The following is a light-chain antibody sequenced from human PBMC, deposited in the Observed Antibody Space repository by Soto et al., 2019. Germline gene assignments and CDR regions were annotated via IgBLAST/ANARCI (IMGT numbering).Light chain of an antibody. V-gene: IGKV3-15*01. Sequence: EIVMTQSPATLSVSPGERATLSCRASQSVSSNLAWYQQKPGQAPRLLIYGASTRATGIPARFSGSGSGKEFTLTISSLQSEDFAVYYCQQYNNWQVTFGQGTKVEIK. CDR2: GAS. CDR1: QSVSSN. CDR3: QQYNNWQVT. J-gene: IGKJ1*01.